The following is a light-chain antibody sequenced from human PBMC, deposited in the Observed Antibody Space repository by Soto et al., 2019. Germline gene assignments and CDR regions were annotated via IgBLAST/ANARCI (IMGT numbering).Light chain of an antibody. CDR3: QVWDSDSDHLYV. J-gene: IGLJ1*01. CDR1: NIGRKG. CDR2: NDS. Sequence: YELTQPPSVSVAPGQTARITCGGNNIGRKGVHWYQQRPGQAPILIVYNDSERPSGIPERFSGSNSGNTATLTISGVVGGDEADYYCQVWDSDSDHLYVFGTGTKVTVL. V-gene: IGLV3-21*02.